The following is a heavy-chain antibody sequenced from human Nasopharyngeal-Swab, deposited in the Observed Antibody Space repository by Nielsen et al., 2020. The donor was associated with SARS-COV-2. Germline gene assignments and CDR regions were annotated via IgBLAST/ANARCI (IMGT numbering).Heavy chain of an antibody. J-gene: IGHJ5*02. CDR2: ISAYNGNT. Sequence: ASVKVSCKASGYTFTSYGISWVRQAPGQGLEWMGWISAYNGNTNYAQKLQGRVTITRDTSASTAYMELSSLRSEDTAVYYCARDDSSSWYENWFDPWGQGTLVTVSS. CDR1: GYTFTSYG. D-gene: IGHD6-13*01. CDR3: ARDDSSSWYENWFDP. V-gene: IGHV1-18*01.